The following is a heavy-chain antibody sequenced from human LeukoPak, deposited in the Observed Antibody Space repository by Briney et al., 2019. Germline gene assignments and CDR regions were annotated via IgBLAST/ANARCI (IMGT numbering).Heavy chain of an antibody. CDR3: ARHSYYYSTSLLNDC. V-gene: IGHV4-59*08. D-gene: IGHD3-10*01. J-gene: IGHJ4*02. CDR2: VYYSGST. Sequence: SETLSLTCTVSGGSTSAYFWSWIRQPPGKGLEWIGYVYYSGSTNYNPSLKSRVTISIDTSKNQFSLKLSSVTAADTAVYYCARHSYYYSTSLLNDCWGQGTLVTVSS. CDR1: GGSTSAYF.